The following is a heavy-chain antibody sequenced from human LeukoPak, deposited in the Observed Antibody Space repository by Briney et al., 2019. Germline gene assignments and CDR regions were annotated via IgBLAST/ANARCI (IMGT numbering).Heavy chain of an antibody. CDR1: GFTFSSYS. Sequence: PGGSLRLSCAASGFTFSSYSMNWVRQAPGKGLEWVSSISSSSSYIYYADSVKGRFTISRDNAKNSLYLQMNSLRAEDTAVYYCARDILLWFGGSSDYWGQGTLVTVSS. CDR3: ARDILLWFGGSSDY. CDR2: ISSSSSYI. V-gene: IGHV3-21*01. J-gene: IGHJ4*02. D-gene: IGHD3-10*01.